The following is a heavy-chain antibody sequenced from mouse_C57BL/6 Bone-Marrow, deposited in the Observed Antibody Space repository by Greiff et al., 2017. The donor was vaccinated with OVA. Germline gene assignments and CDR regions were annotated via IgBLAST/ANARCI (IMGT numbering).Heavy chain of an antibody. Sequence: VQLQQSGAELARPGASVKLSCKASGYTFTSYGISWVKQRTGQGLEWIGEIYPRSGNTYYNEKFKGKATLTADKSSSTAYMELRSLTSEDSAVYFCARRGLTGTSWFAYWGQGTLVTVSA. CDR2: IYPRSGNT. V-gene: IGHV1-81*01. CDR3: ARRGLTGTSWFAY. D-gene: IGHD4-1*01. CDR1: GYTFTSYG. J-gene: IGHJ3*01.